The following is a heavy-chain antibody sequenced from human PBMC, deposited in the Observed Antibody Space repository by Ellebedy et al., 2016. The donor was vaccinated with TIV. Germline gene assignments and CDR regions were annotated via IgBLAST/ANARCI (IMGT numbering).Heavy chain of an antibody. J-gene: IGHJ4*02. CDR3: VKGSRDGYNYYFDY. Sequence: GESLKISXSASGFTFSSYAMHWVRQAPGKGLEYVSAISSNGGSTYYADSVKGRFTISRDNSKNTLYLQMSSLRAEDTAVYYCVKGSRDGYNYYFDYWGQGTLVTVSS. CDR1: GFTFSSYA. V-gene: IGHV3-64D*06. CDR2: ISSNGGST. D-gene: IGHD5-24*01.